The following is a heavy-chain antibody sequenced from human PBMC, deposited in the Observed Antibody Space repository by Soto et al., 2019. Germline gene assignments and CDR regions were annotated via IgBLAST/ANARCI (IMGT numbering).Heavy chain of an antibody. J-gene: IGHJ5*02. V-gene: IGHV4-59*01. CDR1: GGSISSYY. Sequence: QVQLQESGPGLVKPSETLSLTCTVSGGSISSYYWSWIRQPPGKGLEWIGYIYYSGSTNYNPSLKSRVTISVDTSKNQFSLKLSSVTAADTAVYYCARSVKYSSGWYLWFDPWGQGTLVTVSS. CDR3: ARSVKYSSGWYLWFDP. D-gene: IGHD6-19*01. CDR2: IYYSGST.